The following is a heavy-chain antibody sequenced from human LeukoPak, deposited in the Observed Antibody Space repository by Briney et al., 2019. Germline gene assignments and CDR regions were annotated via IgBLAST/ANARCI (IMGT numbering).Heavy chain of an antibody. CDR2: INPNSGGT. Sequence: ASVKVSCKASGYTFTGYYMHWVRQAPGQGLEWMGWINPNSGGTNYAQKFQGRVTMARDTSISTAYMELSRLRSDDTAVYYCARAGPPDYYYHYMDVWGKGTTVTVSS. V-gene: IGHV1-2*02. J-gene: IGHJ6*03. CDR3: ARAGPPDYYYHYMDV. CDR1: GYTFTGYY.